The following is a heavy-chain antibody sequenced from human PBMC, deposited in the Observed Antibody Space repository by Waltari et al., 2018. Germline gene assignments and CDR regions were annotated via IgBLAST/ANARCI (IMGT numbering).Heavy chain of an antibody. CDR3: ARGFVTGKHFLAFDI. CDR1: GFTFKNYE. CDR2: ISSSGTNI. J-gene: IGHJ3*02. D-gene: IGHD2-8*02. Sequence: EVQLVESGGGWVQPGGSLRLACAASGFTFKNYEIDWVRQAPGKGLEWLSYISSSGTNIYIADSVKGRFTFSRDNANNSLSLQMDSLGVEDTAIYYCARGFVTGKHFLAFDIWGQGTVVTVSS. V-gene: IGHV3-48*03.